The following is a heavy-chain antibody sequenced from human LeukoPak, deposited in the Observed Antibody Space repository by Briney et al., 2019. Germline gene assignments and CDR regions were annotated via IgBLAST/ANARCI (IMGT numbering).Heavy chain of an antibody. Sequence: ASVKVSCKASGYTFTGYYMHWVRQAPGQGLEWMGWINPNSGGTNYTQKFQGWVTMTRDTSISTAYMELSRLRSEDAAVYYCARDRSAVYVWGNPDYWGQGTLVTVSS. CDR2: INPNSGGT. CDR1: GYTFTGYY. D-gene: IGHD3-16*01. J-gene: IGHJ4*02. V-gene: IGHV1-2*04. CDR3: ARDRSAVYVWGNPDY.